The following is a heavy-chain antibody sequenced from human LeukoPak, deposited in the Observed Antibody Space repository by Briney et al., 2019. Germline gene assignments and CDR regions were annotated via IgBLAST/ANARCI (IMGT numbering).Heavy chain of an antibody. CDR1: GGSFSGYY. CDR3: ATYYDSYN. Sequence: PSDTLSLTCAVYGGSFSGYYWSWIRHPPRRGREWMGEIIHSGSNNYNPSLKSRVTISVDTSKKQFSLKLSSVTAADEAVFFCATYYDSYNWGQGTLVTVSS. CDR2: IIHSGSN. J-gene: IGHJ4*02. D-gene: IGHD3-22*01. V-gene: IGHV4-34*12.